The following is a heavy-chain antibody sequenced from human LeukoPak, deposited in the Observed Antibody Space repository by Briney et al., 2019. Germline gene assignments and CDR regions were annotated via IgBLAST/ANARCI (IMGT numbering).Heavy chain of an antibody. Sequence: SLRLSCVAPGFSFSYSWMSWVRQAPGNGLEWVGRIKSNSDGGTADYAAAVKARFIISRNDSKDTLYLQMKSLKTEDTGIYYCAQFNSRDALAIWRQGTMVTVSS. D-gene: IGHD5-24*01. CDR1: GFSFSYSW. V-gene: IGHV3-15*01. CDR2: IKSNSDGGTA. CDR3: AQFNSRDALAI. J-gene: IGHJ3*01.